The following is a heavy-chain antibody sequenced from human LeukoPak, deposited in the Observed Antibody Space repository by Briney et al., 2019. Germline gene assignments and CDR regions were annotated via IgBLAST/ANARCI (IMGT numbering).Heavy chain of an antibody. Sequence: ASVKVSCKASGGTFSSYAISWVRQAPGQGLEWMGGIIPIFGTANYAQKFQGRVTITTDESTSTAYMELSSLRSEDTAVYYCARGPSKDPYFDYWGQGTLVTVSS. CDR1: GGTFSSYA. CDR3: ARGPSKDPYFDY. V-gene: IGHV1-69*05. J-gene: IGHJ4*02. CDR2: IIPIFGTA.